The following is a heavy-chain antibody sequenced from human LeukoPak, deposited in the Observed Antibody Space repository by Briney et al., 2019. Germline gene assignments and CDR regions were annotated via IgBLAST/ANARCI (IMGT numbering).Heavy chain of an antibody. CDR1: GFTFGSYG. J-gene: IGHJ4*02. CDR3: ARDPSNSGTYYVLDY. D-gene: IGHD1-26*01. Sequence: GGSLRLSRATSGFTFGSYGLHWVRQAPGKGPEWVSVISDNGGNEYYADSVKGRFTISRDNSKNMLYLQMNSLRADDTAVYYCARDPSNSGTYYVLDYWGQGTLVSVSS. CDR2: ISDNGGNE. V-gene: IGHV3-30*03.